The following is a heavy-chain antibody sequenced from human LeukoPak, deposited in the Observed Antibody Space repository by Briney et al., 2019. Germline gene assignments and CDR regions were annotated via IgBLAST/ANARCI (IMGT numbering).Heavy chain of an antibody. CDR1: GYTFNNYG. D-gene: IGHD3-22*01. CDR3: ARASASRTNSNSCYFETTKKDAFDI. J-gene: IGHJ3*02. V-gene: IGHV1-18*01. Sequence: ASVRVSCKASGYTFNNYGITWVRQAPGQGLEWIGWISANNGDKNYAQKLQGRVTMTTDTSTKTAYMELRSLSSDDTAVYYCARASASRTNSNSCYFETTKKDAFDIWGQGTMVTVSS. CDR2: ISANNGDK.